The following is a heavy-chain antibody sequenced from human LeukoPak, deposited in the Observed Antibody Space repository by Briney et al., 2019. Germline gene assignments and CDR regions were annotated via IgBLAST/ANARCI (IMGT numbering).Heavy chain of an antibody. CDR3: ARGDFWSGYQRQSPLNY. Sequence: SMKVSCKASGGTFSSYAISWVRQAPGQGLEWMGGIIPIFGTANYAQKFQGRVTITADESTSTAYMELSSLRSEDTAVYYCARGDFWSGYQRQSPLNYWGQGTLVTVSS. CDR2: IIPIFGTA. CDR1: GGTFSSYA. J-gene: IGHJ4*02. D-gene: IGHD3-3*01. V-gene: IGHV1-69*01.